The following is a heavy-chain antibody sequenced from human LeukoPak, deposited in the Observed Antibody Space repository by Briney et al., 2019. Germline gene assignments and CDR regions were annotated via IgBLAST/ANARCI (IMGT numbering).Heavy chain of an antibody. Sequence: PSETLSLTCTVSGGSISSSSYYWGWIRQPPGKGLEWIGSIYYSGSIYYNPSLKSRVTISVDTSKNQFSLKLSSVTAADTAVYYCARVPYYYDSSGMYWGQGTLVTVSS. CDR3: ARVPYYYDSSGMY. J-gene: IGHJ4*02. D-gene: IGHD3-22*01. CDR1: GGSISSSSYY. CDR2: IYYSGSI. V-gene: IGHV4-39*07.